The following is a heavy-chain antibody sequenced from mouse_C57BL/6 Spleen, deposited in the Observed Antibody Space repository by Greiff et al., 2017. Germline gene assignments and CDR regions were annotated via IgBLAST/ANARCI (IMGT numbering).Heavy chain of an antibody. CDR2: IYPGDGDT. V-gene: IGHV1-82*01. CDR3: AREDYYYVSSRDY. D-gene: IGHD1-1*01. CDR1: GYAFSSSW. Sequence: VQLQQSGPELVKPGASVKISCKASGYAFSSSWMNWVKQRPGKGLEWLGRIYPGDGDTNYNGKFKGKATLTADKSSSTAYMQLSSLTSEDSAVYFWAREDYYYVSSRDYWGQGTTLTVSS. J-gene: IGHJ2*01.